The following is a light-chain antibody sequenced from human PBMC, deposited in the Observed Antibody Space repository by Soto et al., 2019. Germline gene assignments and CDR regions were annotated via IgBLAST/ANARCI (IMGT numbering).Light chain of an antibody. CDR3: MQDTHWRCS. J-gene: IGKJ1*01. CDR2: KVS. V-gene: IGKV2-30*01. Sequence: DVVMTQSPLSLPVTLGQPASISCRSIQSLVYRDGHTYLNWFQQRPGQSPRRLIYKVSNRDSGVPDRFSVIGSGTDCTLNISSGESQDIGMYYCMQDTHWRCSVGQGTNVDSK. CDR1: QSLVYRDGHTY.